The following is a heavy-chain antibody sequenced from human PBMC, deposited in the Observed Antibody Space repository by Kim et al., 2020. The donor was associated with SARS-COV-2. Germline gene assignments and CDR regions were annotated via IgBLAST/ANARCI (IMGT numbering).Heavy chain of an antibody. Sequence: PSLRSRVTISVDTSKNQFSLKLSSVTAADTAVDYCARDRSGYSSGWYDYWGQGTLVTVSS. CDR3: ARDRSGYSSGWYDY. J-gene: IGHJ4*02. D-gene: IGHD6-19*01. V-gene: IGHV4-59*01.